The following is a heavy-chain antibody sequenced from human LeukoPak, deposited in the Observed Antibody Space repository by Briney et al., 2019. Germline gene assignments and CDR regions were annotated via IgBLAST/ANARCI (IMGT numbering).Heavy chain of an antibody. Sequence: PGGSLRLPCAASGFTFSDYAMSCVRQAPGKGLEWVSVISSSSYIYYADSVKGRFTISRDNAKNSLYLQMNSLRAEDTAVYYCARDPGIAAADWFDPWGQGTLVTVSS. CDR1: GFTFSDYA. J-gene: IGHJ5*02. CDR2: ISSSSYI. D-gene: IGHD6-25*01. V-gene: IGHV3-69-1*01. CDR3: ARDPGIAAADWFDP.